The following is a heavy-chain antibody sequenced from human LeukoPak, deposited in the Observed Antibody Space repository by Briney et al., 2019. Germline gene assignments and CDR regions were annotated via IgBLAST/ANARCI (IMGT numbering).Heavy chain of an antibody. CDR2: ISGGGTNI. CDR1: GFTFSTYE. J-gene: IGHJ6*02. V-gene: IGHV3-48*03. D-gene: IGHD3-3*01. Sequence: GGSLRLSCEASGFTFSTYEMNWVRQAPGKGLEWVSYISGGGTNIYYADSVKGRFTVSRDDAKNSLYLQMNSLRAEDTAVYYCARTPTYGFWSGYTLDVWGQGTTVTVSS. CDR3: ARTPTYGFWSGYTLDV.